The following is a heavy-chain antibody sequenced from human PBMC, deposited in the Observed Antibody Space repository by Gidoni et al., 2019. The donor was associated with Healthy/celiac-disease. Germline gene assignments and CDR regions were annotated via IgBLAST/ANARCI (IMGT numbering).Heavy chain of an antibody. CDR1: GGSFSGYY. J-gene: IGHJ3*02. CDR2: INHSGST. D-gene: IGHD4-17*01. V-gene: IGHV4-34*01. Sequence: QVQLQQWGAGLLKPSETLSLTCAVYGGSFSGYYWSWIRQPPGKGLEWIGEINHSGSTNYNPSLKSRVTISVDTSKNQFSLKLSSVTAADTAVYYCARGQVYGGNPPGSDAFDIWGQGTMVTVSS. CDR3: ARGQVYGGNPPGSDAFDI.